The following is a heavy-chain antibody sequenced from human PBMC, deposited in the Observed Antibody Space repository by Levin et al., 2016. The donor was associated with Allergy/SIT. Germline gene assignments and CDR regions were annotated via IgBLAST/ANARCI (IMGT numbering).Heavy chain of an antibody. CDR2: IWSGGTRT. CDR1: GFTFNTYG. V-gene: IGHV3-33*01. Sequence: GGSLRLSCAASGFTFNTYGMHWVRQAPGKGLEWVAVIWSGGTRTYYADSVKGRFTISRDTVENTLFLQMNSLTVEDTAVYYCARHNNGWTALDVWGQGTTVTVSS. J-gene: IGHJ6*02. D-gene: IGHD6-19*01. CDR3: ARHNNGWTALDV.